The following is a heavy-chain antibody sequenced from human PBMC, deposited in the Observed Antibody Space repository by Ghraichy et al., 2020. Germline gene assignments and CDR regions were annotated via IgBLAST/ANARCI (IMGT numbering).Heavy chain of an antibody. CDR1: GGSFSGYY. V-gene: IGHV4-34*01. J-gene: IGHJ5*02. Sequence: SETLSLTCAVYGGSFSGYYWSWIRQPPGKGLEWIGEINHSGSTNYNPSLKSRVTISVDTSKNQFSLKLSSVTAADTAVYYCARAPNYYDSSGYYGAYNWFDPWGQGTLVTVSS. D-gene: IGHD3-22*01. CDR3: ARAPNYYDSSGYYGAYNWFDP. CDR2: INHSGST.